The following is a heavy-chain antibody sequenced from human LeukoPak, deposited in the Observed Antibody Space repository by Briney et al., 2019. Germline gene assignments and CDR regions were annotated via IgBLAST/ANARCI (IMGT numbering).Heavy chain of an antibody. Sequence: SETLSLTCAVSGGSISSGGYSWSWIRQPPGKGLEWIGYIYHSGSTYYNPSLKSRVTISVDRSKNQFSLKLSSVTAADTAVYYCARANGPHWYFDLWGRGTLVTVSS. V-gene: IGHV4-30-2*01. CDR3: ARANGPHWYFDL. CDR1: GGSISSGGYS. J-gene: IGHJ2*01. D-gene: IGHD2-8*01. CDR2: IYHSGST.